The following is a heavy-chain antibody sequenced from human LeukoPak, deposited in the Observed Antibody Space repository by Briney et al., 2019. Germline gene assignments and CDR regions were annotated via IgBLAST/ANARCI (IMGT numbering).Heavy chain of an antibody. CDR2: ISAYNANT. V-gene: IGHV1-18*01. D-gene: IGHD6-13*01. CDR3: ARGVLAAAGARHPFDP. J-gene: IGHJ5*02. Sequence: ASVKVSCKASGYTFTSYGVSWVRQAPGQGLEWMGWISAYNANTNYAQKLQGRVTMTTDTSTSTAYMELRSLRSDDTAVYYCARGVLAAAGARHPFDPWGQGTLVTVSS. CDR1: GYTFTSYG.